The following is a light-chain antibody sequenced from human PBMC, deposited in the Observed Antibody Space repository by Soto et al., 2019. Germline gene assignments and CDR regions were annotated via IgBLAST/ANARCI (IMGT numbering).Light chain of an antibody. V-gene: IGLV2-8*01. CDR1: SSDVGYYNY. Sequence: QSVLTQPASVSGSPGQSITISCTGTSSDVGYYNYVSWFQQHPGKAPKLMIYEINKRPSGVPDRFSGSKSGNTASLTVSGLQAEDEADYYCSSFAGSNNFPYVFGTGTKVTVL. CDR2: EIN. J-gene: IGLJ1*01. CDR3: SSFAGSNNFPYV.